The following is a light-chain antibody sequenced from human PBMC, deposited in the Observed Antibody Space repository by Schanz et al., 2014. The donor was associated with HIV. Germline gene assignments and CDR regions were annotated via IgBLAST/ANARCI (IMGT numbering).Light chain of an antibody. CDR3: CSYAGSYTWI. CDR1: SSDVGGYNY. CDR2: EVS. J-gene: IGLJ2*01. Sequence: QSALTQPPSASGSPGQSVTISCTGTSSDVGGYNYVSWYQQHPGKAPKIMIYEVSKRPSGVPDRFSASKSGNTASLTISGLQAGDEADYYCCSYAGSYTWIFGGGTKLTVL. V-gene: IGLV2-8*01.